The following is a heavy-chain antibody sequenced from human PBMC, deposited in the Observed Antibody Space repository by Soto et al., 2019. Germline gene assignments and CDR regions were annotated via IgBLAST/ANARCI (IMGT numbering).Heavy chain of an antibody. Sequence: GASVKVSCKASGGTFSSYAISWVRQAPGQGLEWMGGIIPIFGTANYAQKFQGRVTITADESTSTAYMELSSLRSEDTAVYYCARAQKAYIAVAGIFYYWGQGTLVTSPQ. V-gene: IGHV1-69*13. CDR3: ARAQKAYIAVAGIFYY. CDR1: GGTFSSYA. J-gene: IGHJ4*02. D-gene: IGHD6-19*01. CDR2: IIPIFGTA.